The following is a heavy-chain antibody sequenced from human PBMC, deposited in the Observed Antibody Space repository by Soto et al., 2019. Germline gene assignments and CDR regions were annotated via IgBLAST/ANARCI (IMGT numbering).Heavy chain of an antibody. CDR3: ARGGDKVTTPLDY. D-gene: IGHD4-17*01. CDR2: IKNDGSVT. V-gene: IGHV3-74*01. J-gene: IGHJ4*02. CDR1: GFTFSSYW. Sequence: EVQLVESGGGLVQPGGSLRLSCAASGFTFSSYWMHWVRQAPGKGLVWVSRIKNDGSVTSYADSVKGRFTISRDNAKKTLYLQMNSLRAEDTAVYYCARGGDKVTTPLDYWGQGTLVTVSS.